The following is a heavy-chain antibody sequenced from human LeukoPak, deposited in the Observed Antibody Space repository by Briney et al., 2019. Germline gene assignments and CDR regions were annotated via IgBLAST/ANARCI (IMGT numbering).Heavy chain of an antibody. Sequence: PGRSLRLSCAASGFTFSSHGMHWVRQGPGKGLEWVAVISFDGSKTYYADSVKGRFTISRDNSKNTLYLQMNSLRAEDMAVYYCAKGQIAVAGYYYYGMDVWGKGATVTVSS. CDR3: AKGQIAVAGYYYYGMDV. CDR2: ISFDGSKT. D-gene: IGHD6-19*01. V-gene: IGHV3-30*18. J-gene: IGHJ6*04. CDR1: GFTFSSHG.